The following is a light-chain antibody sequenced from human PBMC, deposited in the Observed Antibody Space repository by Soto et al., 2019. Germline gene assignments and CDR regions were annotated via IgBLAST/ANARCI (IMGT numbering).Light chain of an antibody. CDR2: GAS. V-gene: IGKV3-20*01. CDR3: QQYGSSIFT. CDR1: QSVSSSY. J-gene: IGKJ3*01. Sequence: EIVLTQSPGTLSLSPGERATLSCRASQSVSSSYLAWYQQKPGQAPRLLIYGASGRATGIPDRFSGSGSGTDFPLTISRLEPEDFAVYYCQQYGSSIFTFGPGTKVDIK.